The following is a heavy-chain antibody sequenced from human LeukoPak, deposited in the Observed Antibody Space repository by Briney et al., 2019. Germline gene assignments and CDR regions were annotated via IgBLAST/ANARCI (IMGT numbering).Heavy chain of an antibody. J-gene: IGHJ4*02. D-gene: IGHD1-1*01. CDR2: ISSSGSTI. CDR1: GFTFSSYE. CDR3: ASTSGPKGY. V-gene: IGHV3-48*03. Sequence: GGSLRLSCAASGFTFSSYEMNWVRQAPGKGLEWVSYISSSGSTIYYADSVKGRFTISRDNAKNSLYLQMNSLRAVDTAVYYCASTSGPKGYWGQGTLVTVSS.